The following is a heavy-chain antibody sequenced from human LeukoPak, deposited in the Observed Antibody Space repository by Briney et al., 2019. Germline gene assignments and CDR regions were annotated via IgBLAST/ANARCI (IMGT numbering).Heavy chain of an antibody. CDR1: GFTFGDWA. J-gene: IGHJ4*02. V-gene: IGHV3-49*03. Sequence: GGSLRLSCTASGFTFGDWAMSWFRQAPGKGLEWVSFIRSNAYGGTTQYAASVKDRFTISRDDSKNIAYLQMNSLKIEDTAVYYCTRDQRYCTSTNCPRFDCWGQGTLVTVSS. CDR2: IRSNAYGGTT. CDR3: TRDQRYCTSTNCPRFDC. D-gene: IGHD2-2*01.